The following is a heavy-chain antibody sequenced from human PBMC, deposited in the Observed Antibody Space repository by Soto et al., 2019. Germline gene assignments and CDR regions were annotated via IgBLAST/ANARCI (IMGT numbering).Heavy chain of an antibody. CDR2: INADGSET. D-gene: IGHD2-21*01. CDR3: ARDGEGF. V-gene: IGHV3-74*01. J-gene: IGHJ4*02. CDR1: GFTFSSNW. Sequence: GGSLRLSCAASGFTFSSNWMHWVRRVPGRGLVWVSRINADGSETNYEDSVEGRFTISRDNPRNTLYLQMNSLRAEDTAVYYCARDGEGFWGQGTLVTVSS.